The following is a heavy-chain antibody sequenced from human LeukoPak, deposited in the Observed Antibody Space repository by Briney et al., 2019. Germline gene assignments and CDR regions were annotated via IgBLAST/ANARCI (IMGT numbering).Heavy chain of an antibody. J-gene: IGHJ6*02. Sequence: ASVKVSCKASGYTFTSYDINWVRQATGQGLEWMGWMNPNSGNTNYAQKVQGRVTMTTDTTTSTAYMELRSLRSDDTAVYYCARDQGGAQRSSAYYYGMDVWGQGTTVTVSS. CDR1: GYTFTSYD. V-gene: IGHV1-8*01. D-gene: IGHD3-16*01. CDR2: MNPNSGNT. CDR3: ARDQGGAQRSSAYYYGMDV.